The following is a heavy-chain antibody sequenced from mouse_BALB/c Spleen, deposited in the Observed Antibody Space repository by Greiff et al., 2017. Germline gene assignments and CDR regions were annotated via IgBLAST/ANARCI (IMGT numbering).Heavy chain of an antibody. CDR2: ISSGSSTI. CDR1: GFTFSSFG. V-gene: IGHV5-17*02. CDR3: ARHGLRYFDV. Sequence: EVKLMESGGGLVQPGGSRKLSCAASGFTFSSFGMHWVRQAPEKGLEWVAYISSGSSTIYYADTVKGRFTISRDNPKNTLYLQMSSLKSEDTAMYYCARHGLRYFDVWGAGTTVTVSS. D-gene: IGHD3-1*01. J-gene: IGHJ1*01.